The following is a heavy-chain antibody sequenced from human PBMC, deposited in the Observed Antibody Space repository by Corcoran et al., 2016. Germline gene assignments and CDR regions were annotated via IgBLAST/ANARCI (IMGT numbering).Heavy chain of an antibody. CDR1: GGSFCGYY. D-gene: IGHD6-19*01. V-gene: IGHV4-34*01. CDR2: INHSGST. J-gene: IGHJ4*02. Sequence: QVQLQQRGAGLWKPSETLSLTCAVYGGSFCGYYWSWIRQPPGKGLEWIGEINHSGSTNYNPSLKSRVTISVDTSKNQFSLKLSSVTAADTAVYYCARGPGQWLVGGFDYWGQGTLVTVSS. CDR3: ARGPGQWLVGGFDY.